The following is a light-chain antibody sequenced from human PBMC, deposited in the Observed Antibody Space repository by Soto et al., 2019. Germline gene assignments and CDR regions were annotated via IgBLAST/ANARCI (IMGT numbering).Light chain of an antibody. CDR3: QHYDNWPPWT. V-gene: IGKV3-15*01. CDR2: GAS. Sequence: EIIMTQSPSTLSVSPNEIATLSCRASQSVSNNLAWYQQKPGQAPRLLIYGASTRANDIPARFSGSGSGTEFTLTIRSLQSEDIAVYYCQHYDNWPPWTFGQGTKVDIK. CDR1: QSVSNN. J-gene: IGKJ1*01.